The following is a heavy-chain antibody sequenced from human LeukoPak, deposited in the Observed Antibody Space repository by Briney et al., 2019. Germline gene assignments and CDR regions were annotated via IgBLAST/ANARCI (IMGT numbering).Heavy chain of an antibody. J-gene: IGHJ4*02. CDR3: ARSPPPYYYDSSGYYRSMPNYFDY. CDR2: INHSGST. D-gene: IGHD3-22*01. V-gene: IGHV4-34*01. CDR1: GGSFSGYY. Sequence: SETLSLTCAVYGGSFSGYYWSWIRQPPGKGLEWIGEINHSGSTNYNPSLKSRVTISVDTSKNQFSLKLSSVTAADTAVYYCARSPPPYYYDSSGYYRSMPNYFDYWGQGTLVTVSS.